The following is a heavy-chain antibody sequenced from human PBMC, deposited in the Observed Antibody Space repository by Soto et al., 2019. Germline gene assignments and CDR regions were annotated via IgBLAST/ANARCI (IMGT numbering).Heavy chain of an antibody. V-gene: IGHV3-30*18. CDR3: AKGFLYCSGGSCYSARELDY. CDR2: ISYDGTNK. CDR1: GFTFSSYG. J-gene: IGHJ4*02. Sequence: PGGSLRLSCAASGFTFSSYGMHWVRQAPGKGLEWVAVISYDGTNKYYADSVKGRFTISRDNSKNTLYLQMNSLRAEDTAVYYCAKGFLYCSGGSCYSARELDYWGQGTQVTVSS. D-gene: IGHD2-15*01.